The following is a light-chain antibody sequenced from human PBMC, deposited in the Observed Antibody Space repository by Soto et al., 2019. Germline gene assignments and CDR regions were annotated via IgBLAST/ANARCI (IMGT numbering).Light chain of an antibody. J-gene: IGKJ5*01. CDR2: GAS. Sequence: EIVLKQSAATLSLSPGERVTLSCRSSQSVADNLAWFQQKPGQGPRLLIYGASTRATGIPARFSGSGSETDFTLTVSSLRSEDSAVYYCQQYNYWPITFGQGTRLEIK. V-gene: IGKV3-15*01. CDR3: QQYNYWPIT. CDR1: QSVADN.